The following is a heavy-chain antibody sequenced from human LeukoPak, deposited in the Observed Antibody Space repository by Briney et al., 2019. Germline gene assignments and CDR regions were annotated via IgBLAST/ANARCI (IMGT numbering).Heavy chain of an antibody. J-gene: IGHJ4*02. CDR1: GFTFNTYW. Sequence: GSIRLSCAASGFTFNTYWMHWVRQAPGKGLVWIARVNREGTTTAYADSVKGRFIISSDNSKNTLYLQMNNMRAEDTALYYCARDSDWILFDYWGQGTPVTASS. V-gene: IGHV3-74*03. D-gene: IGHD2-2*03. CDR3: ARDSDWILFDY. CDR2: VNREGTTT.